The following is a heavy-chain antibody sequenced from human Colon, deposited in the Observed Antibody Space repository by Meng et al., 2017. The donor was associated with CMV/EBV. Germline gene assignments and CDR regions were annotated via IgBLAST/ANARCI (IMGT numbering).Heavy chain of an antibody. CDR3: ARVLVPAAIPPQNYYGMDV. D-gene: IGHD2-2*01. Sequence: GSLRLSCTVSGDSISSGDYYWSWIRQPPGKGLEWIGYINHRGSTDYNPSLKSRVTMSVDTSKNQFSLKLTSVTATDTAVYYCARVLVPAAIPPQNYYGMDVWGQGTTVTVSS. CDR1: GDSISSGDYY. V-gene: IGHV4-61*08. J-gene: IGHJ6*02. CDR2: INHRGST.